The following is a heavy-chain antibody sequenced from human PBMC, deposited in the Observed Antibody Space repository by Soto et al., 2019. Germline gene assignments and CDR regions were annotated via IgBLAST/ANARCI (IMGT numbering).Heavy chain of an antibody. CDR1: GGSFSGYY. CDR2: INHSGST. V-gene: IGHV4-34*01. CDR3: ARRYYGSGSYLGY. D-gene: IGHD3-10*01. Sequence: PSETLSLTCAVYGGSFSGYYWSWIRQPPGKGLEWIGEINHSGSTNYNPSLKSRVTISVDTSKNQFSLKLSSVTAADTAVYYCARRYYGSGSYLGYWGQGTLVTVSS. J-gene: IGHJ4*02.